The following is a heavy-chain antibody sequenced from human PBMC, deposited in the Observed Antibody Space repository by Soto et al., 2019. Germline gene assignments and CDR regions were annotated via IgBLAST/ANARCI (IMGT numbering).Heavy chain of an antibody. CDR2: ISWNSGSI. V-gene: IGHV3-9*01. CDR1: GFTFDDYA. CDR3: AKDTGPNYYYYGLDV. Sequence: GGSLRLSCAASGFTFDDYAIHWVRQAPGKGLEWVSGISWNSGSIGYADSVKGRFTISRDNAKNSLYLQMNSLRAADTALYYCAKDTGPNYYYYGLDVWGQGTTVTVSS. J-gene: IGHJ6*02. D-gene: IGHD1-1*01.